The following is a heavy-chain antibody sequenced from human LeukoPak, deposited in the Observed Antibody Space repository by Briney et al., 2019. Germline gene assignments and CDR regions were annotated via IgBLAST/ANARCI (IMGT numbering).Heavy chain of an antibody. V-gene: IGHV3-23*01. CDR3: AKDKGGAAGKRGVDY. D-gene: IGHD6-13*01. J-gene: IGHJ4*02. Sequence: GRSLRLSCAAAGFTFSSYGMSWVRQAPGKGLEWVSAISGSGGNTYYADSVKGSFTMSRDNSKNTLYLQMNSLRAEDTAVYYCAKDKGGAAGKRGVDYWGQGTLVTVSS. CDR1: GFTFSSYG. CDR2: ISGSGGNT.